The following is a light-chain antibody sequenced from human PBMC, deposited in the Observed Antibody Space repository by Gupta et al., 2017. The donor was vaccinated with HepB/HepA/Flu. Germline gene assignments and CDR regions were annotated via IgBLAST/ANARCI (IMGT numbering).Light chain of an antibody. J-gene: IGKJ3*01. CDR2: AAS. CDR3: QQTYTTPRS. CDR1: QSINSY. V-gene: IGKV1-39*01. Sequence: DIQMTQSPSSLSASVGDRVTITCRASQSINSYLNWYQQKPGKAPNLLIYAASSLQSGVPSRFSGSGSGTDFTLTISNLQPEDFATYYCQQTYTTPRSFGHGTKVDIK.